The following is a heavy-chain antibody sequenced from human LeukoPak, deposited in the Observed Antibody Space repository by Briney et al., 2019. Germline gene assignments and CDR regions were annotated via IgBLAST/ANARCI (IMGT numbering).Heavy chain of an antibody. CDR1: GGSFSGYY. CDR3: AISKKGGGSGY. J-gene: IGHJ4*02. V-gene: IGHV4-59*10. Sequence: SETLSLTCAVYGGSFSGYYWSWIRQPAGKGLEWIGRIYTSGSTNYNPSLKSRVTMSVDTSKNQFSLKLTSVTAADTAVYYCAISKKGGGSGYWGQGTLVTVSS. D-gene: IGHD2-15*01. CDR2: IYTSGST.